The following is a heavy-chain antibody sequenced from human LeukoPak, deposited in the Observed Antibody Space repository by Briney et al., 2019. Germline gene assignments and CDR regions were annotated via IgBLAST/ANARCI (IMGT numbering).Heavy chain of an antibody. CDR3: AREGNYYDSSGSPWDY. V-gene: IGHV4-59*01. CDR1: GGSISSYY. Sequence: SETLSLTCTVSGGSISSYYWSWIRQPPGKGLEWIGYIYYSGSTNYNPSLKSRVTISVDTSKNQFSLKLSSVTAADTAVYYCAREGNYYDSSGSPWDYWGQGTLVTVSS. J-gene: IGHJ4*02. CDR2: IYYSGST. D-gene: IGHD3-22*01.